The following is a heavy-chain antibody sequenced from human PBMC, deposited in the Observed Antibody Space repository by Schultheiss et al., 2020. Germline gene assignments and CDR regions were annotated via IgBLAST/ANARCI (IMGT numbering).Heavy chain of an antibody. CDR2: IGSNGEST. CDR3: AREGEVGAVDY. Sequence: GGSLRLSCAASGFTLSSYAMHWVRQAPGKGLEYVSGIGSNGESTYYADSVKGRFTISRENAKNSLYLQMNSLRAEDTAVYHCAREGEVGAVDYWGQGTLVTGYS. V-gene: IGHV3-64*02. CDR1: GFTLSSYA. J-gene: IGHJ4*02. D-gene: IGHD1-26*01.